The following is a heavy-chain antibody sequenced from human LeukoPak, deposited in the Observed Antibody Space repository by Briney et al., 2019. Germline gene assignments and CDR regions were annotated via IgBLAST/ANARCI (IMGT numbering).Heavy chain of an antibody. CDR2: IYSSGST. CDR3: ARGGIGTSLDY. D-gene: IGHD2-21*01. V-gene: IGHV4-4*07. Sequence: SETLSLTCTVSGGSISNYYWSWIRQPAGKGLEFIGRIYSSGSTNYNPSLKSRVTMSVGTSKNQFSLKLSSVTAADTAVYYCARGGIGTSLDYWGQGTLVTVSS. J-gene: IGHJ4*02. CDR1: GGSISNYY.